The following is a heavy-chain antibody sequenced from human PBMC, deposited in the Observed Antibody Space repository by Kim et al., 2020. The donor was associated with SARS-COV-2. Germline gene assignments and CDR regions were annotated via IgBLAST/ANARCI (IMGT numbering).Heavy chain of an antibody. CDR3: ARLFGVGGLI. CDR1: GGSISSSSYY. CDR2: IYYSGST. Sequence: SETLSLTCTVSGGSISSSSYYWGWIRQPPGKGLEWIGSIYYSGSTYYNPSLKSRVTISVDTSKNQFSLKLSSVTAADTAVYYCARLFGVGGLIWGQGTMVTVSS. V-gene: IGHV4-39*01. J-gene: IGHJ3*02. D-gene: IGHD3-3*01.